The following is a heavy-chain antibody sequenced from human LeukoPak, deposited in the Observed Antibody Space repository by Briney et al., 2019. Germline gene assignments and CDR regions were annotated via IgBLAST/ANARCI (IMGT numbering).Heavy chain of an antibody. Sequence: PGGSLRLSCAASGFTFSSYWMHWVRQAPGKGLEWVSGINWNGGSTGYADSVKGRFTISRDNAKNSLYLQMNSLRAEDTALYYCARVSGLGSYYDSSGYPDYWGQGTLVTVSS. J-gene: IGHJ4*02. CDR2: INWNGGST. V-gene: IGHV3-20*04. CDR1: GFTFSSYW. D-gene: IGHD3-22*01. CDR3: ARVSGLGSYYDSSGYPDY.